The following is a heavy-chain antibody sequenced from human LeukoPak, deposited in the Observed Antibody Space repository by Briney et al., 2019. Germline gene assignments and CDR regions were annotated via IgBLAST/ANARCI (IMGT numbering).Heavy chain of an antibody. D-gene: IGHD3-22*01. CDR2: ISYDGSNK. Sequence: PGGSLRLSCAASGFTFSSYGMHWVRQAPGKGLEWVAVISYDGSNKYYADSVKGRFTISRDNSKNTLYLQMNSLRAEDTAVYYCARDTGDYDSSGPPPLFDYWGQGTLVTVSS. CDR1: GFTFSSYG. V-gene: IGHV3-30*19. CDR3: ARDTGDYDSSGPPPLFDY. J-gene: IGHJ4*02.